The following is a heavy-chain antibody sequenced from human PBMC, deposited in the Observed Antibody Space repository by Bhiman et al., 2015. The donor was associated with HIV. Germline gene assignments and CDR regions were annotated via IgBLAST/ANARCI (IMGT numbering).Heavy chain of an antibody. CDR1: GFTFTNYA. J-gene: IGHJ4*02. CDR2: LSGSGVTT. V-gene: IGHV3-23*01. CDR3: ARVWSTLLDY. D-gene: IGHD2-21*01. Sequence: EVQLLESGGGLVQPGGSLRLSCAASGFTFTNYAMTWVRQAPGKGLEWVSALSGSGVTTYYADSMKGRFTISRDNSKNTLYLQLNSLRAEDTAVYYCARVWSTLLDYWGQGTLVTVSS.